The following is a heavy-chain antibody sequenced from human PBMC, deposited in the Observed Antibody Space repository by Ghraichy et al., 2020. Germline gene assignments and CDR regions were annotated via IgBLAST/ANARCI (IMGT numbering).Heavy chain of an antibody. CDR1: GGSISSYY. CDR2: IYYSGST. V-gene: IGHV4-59*01. Sequence: SETLSLTCTVSGGSISSYYWSWIRQPPGKGLEWIGYIYYSGSTNYNPSLKSRVTISVDTSKNQFSLKLSSVTAADTAVYYCAREIIVVVPAAPKPHNWFDPWGQGTLVTVSS. D-gene: IGHD2-2*01. CDR3: AREIIVVVPAAPKPHNWFDP. J-gene: IGHJ5*02.